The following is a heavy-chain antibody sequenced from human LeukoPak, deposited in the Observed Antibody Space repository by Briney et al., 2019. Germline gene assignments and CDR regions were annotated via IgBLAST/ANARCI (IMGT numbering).Heavy chain of an antibody. D-gene: IGHD3-22*01. CDR2: INHSGST. CDR3: ARGPLPVYYYDSSGYGIRDSGY. Sequence: SETLSLTCAVYGGSFSGYYWSWIRQPPGKGLEWIGEINHSGSTNYNPSLKSRVTISVDTSKNQFSLKLSSVTAADTAVYYCARGPLPVYYYDSSGYGIRDSGYWGQGTLVTVSS. J-gene: IGHJ4*02. CDR1: GGSFSGYY. V-gene: IGHV4-34*01.